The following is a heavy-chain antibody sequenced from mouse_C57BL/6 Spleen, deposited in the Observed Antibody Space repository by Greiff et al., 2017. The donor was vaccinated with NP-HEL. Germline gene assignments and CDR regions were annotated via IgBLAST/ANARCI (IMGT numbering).Heavy chain of an antibody. CDR2: IDPSDSET. D-gene: IGHD1-1*01. CDR3: ARGDYGSSYSFAY. J-gene: IGHJ3*01. CDR1: GYTFTSYW. Sequence: QVQLQQSGAELVRPGSSVKLSCKASGYTFTSYWMHWVKQRPIQGLEWIGNIDPSDSETHYNQKFKDKATLTVDKSSSTAYMQLSSLTSEDSAVYYCARGDYGSSYSFAYWGQGTLVTVSA. V-gene: IGHV1-52*01.